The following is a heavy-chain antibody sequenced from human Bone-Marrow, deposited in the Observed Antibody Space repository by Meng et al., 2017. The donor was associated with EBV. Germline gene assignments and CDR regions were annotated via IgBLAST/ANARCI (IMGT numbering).Heavy chain of an antibody. CDR2: INHSGSI. J-gene: IGHJ4*02. CDR1: XVSFCGYY. CDR3: ARGRSRLLLELARITHPYFDY. D-gene: IGHD5-24*01. V-gene: IGHV4-34*01. Sequence: QGQLQQWGAGLLXPXXXXXLTXAXXXVSFCGYYWSWIRQHPGKGLEWIGEINHSGSINYNPSLKSRVTISVDTSKNQFSLKMRSVTAADTAVYYCARGRSRLLLELARITHPYFDYWGQGALVTVSS.